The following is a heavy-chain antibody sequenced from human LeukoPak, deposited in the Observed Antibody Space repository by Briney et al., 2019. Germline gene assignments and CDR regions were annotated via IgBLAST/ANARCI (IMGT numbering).Heavy chain of an antibody. D-gene: IGHD2-8*01. Sequence: GGSLRLSCAASGFTFSGSAMHWVRQASGKGLEWVGRIRSKANSYATAYAASVKGRFTISRDDSKNTAYLQMNSLKTEDTAVYYRTRHPPYCTNGVCYFDYWGQGTLVTVSS. CDR1: GFTFSGSA. CDR3: TRHPPYCTNGVCYFDY. J-gene: IGHJ4*02. V-gene: IGHV3-73*01. CDR2: IRSKANSYAT.